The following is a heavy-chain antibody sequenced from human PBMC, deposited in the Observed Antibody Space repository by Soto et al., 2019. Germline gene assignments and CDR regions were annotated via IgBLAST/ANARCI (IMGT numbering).Heavy chain of an antibody. CDR2: ISGSGGST. D-gene: IGHD1-1*01. CDR3: AKVPTFWNDDEVGGYYYYYMDV. J-gene: IGHJ6*03. V-gene: IGHV3-23*01. CDR1: GFTFSSYA. Sequence: PGGSLRLSCAASGFTFSSYAMSWVRQAPGKGLEWVSAISGSGGSTYYADSVKGRFTISRDNSKNTLYLQMNSLRAEDTAVYYCAKVPTFWNDDEVGGYYYYYMDVWGKGTTVTVSS.